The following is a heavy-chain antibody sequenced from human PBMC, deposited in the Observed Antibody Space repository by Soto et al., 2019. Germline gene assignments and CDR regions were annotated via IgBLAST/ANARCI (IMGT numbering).Heavy chain of an antibody. Sequence: SETLSLTCAVYGGSFSGYYWSWIRQPPGKGLEWIGEINHSGSTNYNPSLKSQVTISVDTSKNQFSLKLSSVTAADTAVYYCASATYYDYAYGMDVWGQGTTVTVSS. CDR1: GGSFSGYY. CDR3: ASATYYDYAYGMDV. V-gene: IGHV4-34*01. CDR2: INHSGST. J-gene: IGHJ6*02. D-gene: IGHD3-16*01.